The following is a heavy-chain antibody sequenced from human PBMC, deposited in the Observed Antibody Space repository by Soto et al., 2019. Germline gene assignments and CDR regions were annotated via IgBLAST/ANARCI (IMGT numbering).Heavy chain of an antibody. CDR2: IWYDASKQ. CDR3: AAWAEGATEVH. V-gene: IGHV3-33*03. Sequence: GSLRVASETSGFTLSVHGMHWVRQAPGKGLEWVAVIWYDASKQFYAASVEGRFTISRDNSKAILYLQMNSLRAEDTAVYYCAAWAEGATEVHWGQGTLVTVSS. CDR1: GFTLSVHG. D-gene: IGHD2-15*01. J-gene: IGHJ4*02.